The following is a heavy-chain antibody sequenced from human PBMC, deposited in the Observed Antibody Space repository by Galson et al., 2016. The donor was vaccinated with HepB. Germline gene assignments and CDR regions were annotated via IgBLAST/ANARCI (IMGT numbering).Heavy chain of an antibody. CDR1: GFTFSDFG. CDR2: IWYDGSNK. D-gene: IGHD3-10*01. V-gene: IGHV3-33*01. J-gene: IGHJ3*02. Sequence: SLRLSCAASGFTFSDFGMHWVRQAPGKGLEWVALIWYDGSNKHYADSVEGRFTISRDNSRNTLYLQMNSLRAEDTAMYYCARNMYGAATNYIGDVFDIWGQGTMVTVSS. CDR3: ARNMYGAATNYIGDVFDI.